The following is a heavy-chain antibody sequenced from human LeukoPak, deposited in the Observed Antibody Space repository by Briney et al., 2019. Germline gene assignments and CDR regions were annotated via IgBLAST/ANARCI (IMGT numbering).Heavy chain of an antibody. CDR1: GGSISSRDSY. D-gene: IGHD3-10*01. Sequence: SETLSLTCTVSGGSISSRDSYWSWIRLLPGKGLEWIGYIYYSDNTYYNSSLESRVTISMDTSKNQFSLRLSSVTAADTAVYYCTLTLVRGVIPLSYGMDVWGQGTTVTVSS. CDR2: IYYSDNT. CDR3: TLTLVRGVIPLSYGMDV. V-gene: IGHV4-31*03. J-gene: IGHJ6*02.